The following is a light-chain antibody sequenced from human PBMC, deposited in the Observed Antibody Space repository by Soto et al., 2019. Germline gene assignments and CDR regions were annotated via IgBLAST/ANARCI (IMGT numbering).Light chain of an antibody. CDR1: QSISRL. J-gene: IGKJ4*02. Sequence: DIQMTQSPSSLSASVGDRVTITCRASQSISRLLNWYQQKPGKAPKFLIYAASSLQSGVPSRFSGSGSGTDFTLTISSLQPEDFATYYCQQSYTTPFTCGGGTKVEIK. CDR3: QQSYTTPFT. V-gene: IGKV1-39*01. CDR2: AAS.